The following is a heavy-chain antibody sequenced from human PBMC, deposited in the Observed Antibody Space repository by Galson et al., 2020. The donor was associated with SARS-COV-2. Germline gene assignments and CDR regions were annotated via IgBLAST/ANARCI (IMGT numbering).Heavy chain of an antibody. CDR2: INSDGSRT. V-gene: IGHV3-74*01. J-gene: IGHJ6*03. Sequence: GGSLRLSCAASEFTFSSYWMHWVRQAPGKGLVWVSRINSDGSRTSYADSVKGRFTISRDNAKNTLYLQMNSLRVEDTAVYYCTRGSRPPDYNYYYYMDVWGKGTTVTVSS. CDR1: EFTFSSYW. CDR3: TRGSRPPDYNYYYYMDV.